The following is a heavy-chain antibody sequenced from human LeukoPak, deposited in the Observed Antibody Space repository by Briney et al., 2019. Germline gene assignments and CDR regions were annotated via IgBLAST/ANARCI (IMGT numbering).Heavy chain of an antibody. V-gene: IGHV3-23*01. Sequence: GGSLTLSCAASGFAFSSYAMTWVRQAPGKGLEWVSAISGSGGSTYYADSVKGRFTISRDNSKNTLHLQMNSLRADDTAVYYCAKNGPGTYSGPNDAFDIWGQGTMVTVSS. CDR3: AKNGPGTYSGPNDAFDI. CDR2: ISGSGGST. D-gene: IGHD1-1*01. CDR1: GFAFSSYA. J-gene: IGHJ3*02.